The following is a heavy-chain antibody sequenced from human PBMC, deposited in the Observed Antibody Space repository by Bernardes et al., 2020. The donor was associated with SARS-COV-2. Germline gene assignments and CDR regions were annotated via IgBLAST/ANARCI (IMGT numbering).Heavy chain of an antibody. V-gene: IGHV3-72*01. D-gene: IGHD5-12*01. CDR2: PRNKFYSFPT. J-gene: IGHJ4*02. CDR1: GFTFNDHY. Sequence: WGSLQPSCASSGFTFNDHYMDWGRQAPGKGLEGVGRPRNKFYSFPTDYAASVKGRFTISRDDSKNSMYLQMNSLKIEDTAVYFCAREGGYDVYDYGYFDYWGQGTLVTVSS. CDR3: AREGGYDVYDYGYFDY.